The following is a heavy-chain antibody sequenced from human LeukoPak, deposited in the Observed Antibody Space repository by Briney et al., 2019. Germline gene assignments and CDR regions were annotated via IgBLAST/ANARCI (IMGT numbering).Heavy chain of an antibody. D-gene: IGHD3-9*01. CDR3: ARVPIAELRYFDWLLYYFDY. V-gene: IGHV3-21*01. CDR2: ISSSSSYI. CDR1: GFTFGDYG. J-gene: IGHJ4*02. Sequence: GGSLRLSCTASGFTFGDYGMSWVRQAPGKGLEWVSSISSSSSYIYYADSVKGRFTISRDNAKNSLYLQMNSLRAEDTAVYYCARVPIAELRYFDWLLYYFDYWGQGTLVTVSS.